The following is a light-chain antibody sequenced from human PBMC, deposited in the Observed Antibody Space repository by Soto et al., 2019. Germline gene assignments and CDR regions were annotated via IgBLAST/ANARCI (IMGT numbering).Light chain of an antibody. J-gene: IGKJ5*01. V-gene: IGKV1-27*01. CDR3: QKYNSAPLT. CDR2: AAS. CDR1: QGISNY. Sequence: DIQMTQSPSSLSASFGDRVTITCRASQGISNYLAWYQQKPGKVPKLLIYAASTLQSGVPSRFSGSGSGTDFNLTISSLQTEDVATYYCQKYNSAPLTFGQGTRLEIK.